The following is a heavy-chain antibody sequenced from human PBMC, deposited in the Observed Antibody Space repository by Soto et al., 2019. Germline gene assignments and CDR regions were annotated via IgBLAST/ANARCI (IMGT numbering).Heavy chain of an antibody. V-gene: IGHV1-69*01. CDR1: GGTLNSYA. D-gene: IGHD6-13*01. CDR3: EACGSWARLDN. J-gene: IGHJ4*02. CDR2: IITAFGPG. Sequence: QVQLVQSGAEVKKPGSSVKVSCKASGGTLNSYAISWVRQAPGQGLEWMGGIITAFGPGIYAQKFQGRVTITDDEYTKTAYMDLNSLRSEDTDGYYCEACGSWARLDNWGQGTLVTVTS.